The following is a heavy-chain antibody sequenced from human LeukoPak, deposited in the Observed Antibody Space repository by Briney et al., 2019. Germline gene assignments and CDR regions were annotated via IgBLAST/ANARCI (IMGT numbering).Heavy chain of an antibody. D-gene: IGHD5-18*01. Sequence: SETLSLTRTVSGGSINSNSYYWGWIRQPPGKGLEWIGSFHYSGSSYYNPSLKSRVTISVDTSKNQFSLKLNSVTAADTAVYYCASQYTYAYDFDYWGQGTLVTVSS. CDR1: GGSINSNSYY. J-gene: IGHJ4*02. CDR2: FHYSGSS. CDR3: ASQYTYAYDFDY. V-gene: IGHV4-39*01.